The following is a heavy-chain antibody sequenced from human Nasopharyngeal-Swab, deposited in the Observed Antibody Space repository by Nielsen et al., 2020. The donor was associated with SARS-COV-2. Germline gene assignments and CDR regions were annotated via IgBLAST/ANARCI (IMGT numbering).Heavy chain of an antibody. V-gene: IGHV4-34*01. D-gene: IGHD6-13*01. Sequence: SETLSLTFAVYGGSFSGYYWSWIRQPPGKGLEWIGEINHSGSTNYNPSLKSRVTISVDTSKNQFSLKLSSVTAADTAVYYCARGRRGSSWYFFYFDYWGQGTLVTVSS. CDR3: ARGRRGSSWYFFYFDY. J-gene: IGHJ4*02. CDR1: GGSFSGYY. CDR2: INHSGST.